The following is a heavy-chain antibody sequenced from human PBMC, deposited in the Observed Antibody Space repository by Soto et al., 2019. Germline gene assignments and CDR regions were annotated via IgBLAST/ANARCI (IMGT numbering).Heavy chain of an antibody. D-gene: IGHD5-12*01. J-gene: IGHJ6*02. Sequence: QVQLVQSGAAVKKPGSSVTVSCKASEVTFSSYAISWVRQATGHGRGWMGGIIPTFGTANYAQEFQGRVTITADESTRTAYMELSSLRSEDTAMYYCARAGFSGTYYYYYGMDVWGQGTTVTVSS. V-gene: IGHV1-69*01. CDR1: EVTFSSYA. CDR2: IIPTFGTA. CDR3: ARAGFSGTYYYYYGMDV.